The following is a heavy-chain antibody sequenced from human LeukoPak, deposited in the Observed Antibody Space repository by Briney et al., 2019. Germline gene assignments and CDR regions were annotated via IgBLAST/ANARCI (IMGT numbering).Heavy chain of an antibody. Sequence: SVKVSCKASGGTFSSYAISWVRQAPGQGLEWMGGIIPIFGTANYAQKFQGRVTITTDESTSPAYMELSSLRSEDTAVYYCARAGGYSSSFGDAGTFDYWGQGTLVTVSS. J-gene: IGHJ4*02. CDR1: GGTFSSYA. V-gene: IGHV1-69*05. D-gene: IGHD6-6*01. CDR2: IIPIFGTA. CDR3: ARAGGYSSSFGDAGTFDY.